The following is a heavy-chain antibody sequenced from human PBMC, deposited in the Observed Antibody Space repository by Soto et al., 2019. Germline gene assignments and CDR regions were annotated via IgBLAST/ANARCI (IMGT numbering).Heavy chain of an antibody. CDR1: GGSISSGDYY. CDR3: VRGERGYRERYYYYSGMDV. Sequence: PSETLSLTCTVSGGSISSGDYYWNWIRQAPGKGLEWIAFMYYSGRTFYNPSLKSRGTISVDTSKNQVSLRLTSVTAADTAVYYCVRGERGYRERYYYYSGMDVWGQGTTVTVYS. V-gene: IGHV4-30-4*01. J-gene: IGHJ6*02. D-gene: IGHD5-12*01. CDR2: MYYSGRT.